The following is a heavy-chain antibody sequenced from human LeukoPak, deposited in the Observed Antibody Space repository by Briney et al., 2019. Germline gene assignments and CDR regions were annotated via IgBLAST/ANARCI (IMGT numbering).Heavy chain of an antibody. CDR2: ISAYSGGT. D-gene: IGHD3-10*01. CDR3: AKNIWFGESSDAFDI. V-gene: IGHV1-2*02. J-gene: IGHJ3*02. CDR1: GYTFTSYG. Sequence: ASVKVSCKASGYTFTSYGISWVRQAPGQGLEWMGWISAYSGGTNYAQKFQGRVTMTRDTSITTAYMELSRLTSDDTAVYYCAKNIWFGESSDAFDIWGQGTMVTVSS.